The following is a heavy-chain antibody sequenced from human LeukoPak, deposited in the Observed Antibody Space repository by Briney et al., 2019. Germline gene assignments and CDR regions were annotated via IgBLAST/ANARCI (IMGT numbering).Heavy chain of an antibody. CDR3: ARYSGGYLAS. D-gene: IGHD1-26*01. J-gene: IGHJ4*02. CDR2: ITSGSSTI. V-gene: IGHV3-48*01. Sequence: GGSLRLSWAAAGFTFSSYSMNCVRQAPGKVLEWVSYITSGSSTICYADSVKGRFTISRDNAKNSLYLQMKSMRGEATAVYSCARYSGGYLASWGKGTLVTAS. CDR1: GFTFSSYS.